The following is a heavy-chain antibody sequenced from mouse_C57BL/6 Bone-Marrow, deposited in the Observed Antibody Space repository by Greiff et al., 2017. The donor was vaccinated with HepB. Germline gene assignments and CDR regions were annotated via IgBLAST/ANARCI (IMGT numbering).Heavy chain of an antibody. D-gene: IGHD1-1*01. CDR1: GFSLTSYG. J-gene: IGHJ4*01. V-gene: IGHV2-5*01. Sequence: QVQLQQSGPGLVQPSQSLSITCTVSGFSLTSYGVHWVRQSPGKGLEWLGVIWRGGSTDYNAAFMSRLSITKDNSKSQVFFKMNSLQADDTAIYYCAKKAGSSPYYYAMDYWGQGTSVTVSS. CDR2: IWRGGST. CDR3: AKKAGSSPYYYAMDY.